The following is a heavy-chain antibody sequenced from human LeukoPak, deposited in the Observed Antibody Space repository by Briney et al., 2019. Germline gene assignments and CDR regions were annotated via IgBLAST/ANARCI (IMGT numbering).Heavy chain of an antibody. CDR3: ARSKYCSGGCWYDFDY. J-gene: IGHJ4*02. Sequence: PGGSLRLSCAASGFTFNNYYMNWVRQAPGQGLEWVSSISSSSSYMYYADSVKGRFSISRDNAKNSLYLQMTSLGAEDTAVYYCARSKYCSGGCWYDFDYWGQGTLVTVSS. V-gene: IGHV3-21*01. CDR1: GFTFNNYY. D-gene: IGHD2-15*01. CDR2: ISSSSSYM.